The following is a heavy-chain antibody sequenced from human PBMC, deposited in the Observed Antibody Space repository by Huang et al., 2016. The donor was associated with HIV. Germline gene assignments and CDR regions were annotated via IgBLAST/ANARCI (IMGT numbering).Heavy chain of an antibody. CDR1: GFSFSSYG. D-gene: IGHD3-3*01. CDR2: LSVDGSTK. J-gene: IGHJ4*02. Sequence: QVQLVESGGGVVQPGRSLRLSCTASGFSFSSYGMHWVRQAPGKGLEWVACLSVDGSTKYSADSVKGRFTISRDNSKNTLYLQMNSLTVEDTAVYYCAKDKYLMSTILAYYFDCWGQGTLVTVSS. CDR3: AKDKYLMSTILAYYFDC. V-gene: IGHV3-30*18.